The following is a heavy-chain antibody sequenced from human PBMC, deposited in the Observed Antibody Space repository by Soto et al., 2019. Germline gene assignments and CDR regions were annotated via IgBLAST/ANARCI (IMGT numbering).Heavy chain of an antibody. Sequence: PSETLSLTCTVSGGSMSRGGYYWSWIRQHPGKGLEWIGYIYYSGSTYYNPSLQSRVAISVDTSKNQFSLKLSSVTAADTAVYYCAREVSFGETRYCSSSSCPGYFDYWGQGTPVTVSS. V-gene: IGHV4-31*03. D-gene: IGHD2-2*01. J-gene: IGHJ4*02. CDR1: GGSMSRGGYY. CDR2: IYYSGST. CDR3: AREVSFGETRYCSSSSCPGYFDY.